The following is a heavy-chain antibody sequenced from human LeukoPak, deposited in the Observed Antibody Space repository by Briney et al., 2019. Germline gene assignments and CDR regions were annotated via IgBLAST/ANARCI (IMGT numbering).Heavy chain of an antibody. Sequence: PSETLSLTCTVSGGSISSYYWSWIRQPPGKGLEWIGYIYYSGSTNYNPSLKSRVTISVDTSKNQFSLKLSSVTAADTAVYYCARDYAYYGSGSYDYWGQGTLVTVSS. CDR1: GGSISSYY. CDR3: ARDYAYYGSGSYDY. V-gene: IGHV4-59*12. CDR2: IYYSGST. D-gene: IGHD3-10*01. J-gene: IGHJ4*02.